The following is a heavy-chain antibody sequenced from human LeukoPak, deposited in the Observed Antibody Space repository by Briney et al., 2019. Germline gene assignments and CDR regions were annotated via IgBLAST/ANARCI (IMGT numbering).Heavy chain of an antibody. D-gene: IGHD3-10*01. V-gene: IGHV3-33*01. Sequence: GGSLRLSCAASGFTFSSYGMHWVRQAPGKGLEWVAVIWYDGSNKYYADSVKGRFTISRDNYKNTLYLQMNSLRAEDTAVYYCARSNYYGSGSYYNHFDYWGQGTLVTVSS. CDR3: ARSNYYGSGSYYNHFDY. CDR2: IWYDGSNK. J-gene: IGHJ4*02. CDR1: GFTFSSYG.